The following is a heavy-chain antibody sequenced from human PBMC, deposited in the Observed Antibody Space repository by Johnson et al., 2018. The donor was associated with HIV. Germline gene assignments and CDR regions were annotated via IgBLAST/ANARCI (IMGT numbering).Heavy chain of an antibody. CDR2: IRSKTDGGTT. V-gene: IGHV3-15*05. Sequence: VQLVESGGGLVQPGGSLKLSCAASGFTFSGSAMHWVRQASGKGLEWVGRIRSKTDGGTTDYAAPVKGRFTISRDDSKNTLYLQMNSLRAEDTAVYYCAKGASKWEVRSPAFDIWGQGTMVTVSS. D-gene: IGHD1-26*01. CDR1: GFTFSGSA. J-gene: IGHJ3*02. CDR3: AKGASKWEVRSPAFDI.